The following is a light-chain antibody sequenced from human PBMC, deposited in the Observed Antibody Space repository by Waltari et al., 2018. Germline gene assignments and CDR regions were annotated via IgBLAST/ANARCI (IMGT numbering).Light chain of an antibody. CDR2: DVN. V-gene: IGLV2-14*03. CDR1: SRDVGGSNY. CDR3: SSYTSSSTQV. J-gene: IGLJ3*02. Sequence: QSALTQPASVSGSPGQSIPIPCTGNSRDVGGSNYVSWYQQYPGKAPQLMIYDVNNRPSGVSNRFSGSKSGNTASLTISGLQAEDEADYYCSSYTSSSTQVFGGGTKLTVL.